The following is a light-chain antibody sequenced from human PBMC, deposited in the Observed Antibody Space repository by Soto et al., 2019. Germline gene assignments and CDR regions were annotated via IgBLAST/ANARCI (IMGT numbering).Light chain of an antibody. CDR3: QSYDSSLSAYYV. CDR1: SSNIGAGYD. V-gene: IGLV1-40*01. Sequence: QSVLTQPPSVSGAPGQRVTISCTGSSSNIGAGYDVHWYQQLPGTAPKLLIYGNSNRPSGVPDRFSGSKSGTSASLAITGIQAEDEADYYCQSYDSSLSAYYVFGTGTKVTV. J-gene: IGLJ1*01. CDR2: GNS.